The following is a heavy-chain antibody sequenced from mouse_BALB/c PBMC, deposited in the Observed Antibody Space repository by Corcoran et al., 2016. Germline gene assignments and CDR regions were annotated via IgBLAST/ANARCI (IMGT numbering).Heavy chain of an antibody. D-gene: IGHD4-1*01. CDR3: ANGNSFDY. CDR2: INTYTGEP. Sequence: QIQLVQSGPELKKPGETVKISCEASGYSFTNYGMYWVKQAPGKGLKGMGWINTYTGEPTYADDFRGRFAFSLETSASTADLQCNNLKNEDMATYVCANGNSFDYWGQGTTLPVSP. V-gene: IGHV9-1*02. CDR1: GYSFTNYG. J-gene: IGHJ2*01.